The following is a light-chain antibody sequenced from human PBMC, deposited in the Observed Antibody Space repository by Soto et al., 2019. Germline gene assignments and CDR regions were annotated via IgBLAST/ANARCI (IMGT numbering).Light chain of an antibody. Sequence: DIQMTQSPSSLSASVGDRVIITCQASQDIINHLNWYQQKLGKAPKVLISGASSLEAGVPSRFSGSGSGTEFTLTISSLRTEDIATYYCQQYAQALTFGGGNEVEI. CDR2: GAS. V-gene: IGKV1-33*01. CDR1: QDIINH. J-gene: IGKJ4*01. CDR3: QQYAQALT.